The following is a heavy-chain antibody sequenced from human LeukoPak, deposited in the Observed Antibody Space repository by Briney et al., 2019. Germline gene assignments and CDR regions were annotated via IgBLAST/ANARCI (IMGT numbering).Heavy chain of an antibody. CDR3: AREVTYTSGWYDH. Sequence: GGSLRLSCAASGFTFNLYAMSWVRLAPGKGLQWVASMCGSAGCTYYADSVKGRFTISRDNAKNSLYLQMNSLRAEDTAVYYCAREVTYTSGWYDHWGQGTLVTVSS. CDR1: GFTFNLYA. J-gene: IGHJ5*02. D-gene: IGHD6-19*01. V-gene: IGHV3-23*01. CDR2: MCGSAGCT.